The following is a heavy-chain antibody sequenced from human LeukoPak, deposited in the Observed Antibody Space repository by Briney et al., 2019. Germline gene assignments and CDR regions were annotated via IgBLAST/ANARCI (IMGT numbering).Heavy chain of an antibody. J-gene: IGHJ4*02. D-gene: IGHD2-15*01. V-gene: IGHV3-33*01. CDR3: ARGALDRYFDY. CDR1: GFTFSSYG. Sequence: GGSLRLSCAASGFTFSSYGMHWVRQAPGKGLEWVAVIWYDGSNKYYADSVKGRFTISRDNSKNTLYLQMNSLRAEDTAVYYCARGALDRYFDYWGQGTLVTVSS. CDR2: IWYDGSNK.